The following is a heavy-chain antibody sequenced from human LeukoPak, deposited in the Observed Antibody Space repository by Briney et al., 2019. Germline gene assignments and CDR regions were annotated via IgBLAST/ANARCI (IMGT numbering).Heavy chain of an antibody. V-gene: IGHV1-69*13. CDR2: IIPIFGTA. CDR3: ARAYSGYDFFDY. D-gene: IGHD5-12*01. Sequence: SVKVSCKASGGTFSRYAISWVREAPGQQLEWMGGIIPIFGTANCAQKFQGRVTITADDPTSTAYVEVSSLRSEDTAVYYCARAYSGYDFFDYWGQGILVTVSS. CDR1: GGTFSRYA. J-gene: IGHJ4*02.